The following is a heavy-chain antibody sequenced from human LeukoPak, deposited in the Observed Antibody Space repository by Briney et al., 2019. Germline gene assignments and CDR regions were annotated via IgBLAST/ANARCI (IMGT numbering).Heavy chain of an antibody. CDR3: ARDWAGYSSGHDAFDI. J-gene: IGHJ3*02. Sequence: EASVKVSCKASGYTFTGYYMHWVRQAPGQGLEWMGWINPNSGGTNYAQKFQGRVTMTRDTSISTAYMELSRLRSDDTAVYYCARDWAGYSSGHDAFDIWGQGTMVTVSS. CDR1: GYTFTGYY. V-gene: IGHV1-2*02. D-gene: IGHD6-19*01. CDR2: INPNSGGT.